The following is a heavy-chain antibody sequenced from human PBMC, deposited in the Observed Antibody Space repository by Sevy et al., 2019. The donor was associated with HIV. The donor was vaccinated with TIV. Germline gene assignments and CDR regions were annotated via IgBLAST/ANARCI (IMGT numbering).Heavy chain of an antibody. CDR3: AARRYCSSTSCYRDWFDR. D-gene: IGHD2-2*02. J-gene: IGHJ5*02. CDR1: GYSFTSYW. CDR2: IYPGDSDT. Sequence: GESLKISCKGSGYSFTSYWIGWVRQMPGKGLEWMGIIYPGDSDTRYSPSFQGQVTISADKSISTAYLQWSSLKASDTAMYYCAARRYCSSTSCYRDWFDRWGQRTLVTVSS. V-gene: IGHV5-51*01.